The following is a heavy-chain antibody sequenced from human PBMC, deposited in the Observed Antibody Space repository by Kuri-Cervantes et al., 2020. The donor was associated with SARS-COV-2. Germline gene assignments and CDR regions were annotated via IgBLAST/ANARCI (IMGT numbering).Heavy chain of an antibody. V-gene: IGHV3-23*01. Sequence: GGSLRLSCAASGFTLSSYAMSWVRQAPGKGLEWVSAISGSGGSTYYADSVKGRFTISRDNAKNSLYLQMNSLRAEDTAVYYCARDLITGTTNFDYWGQGTLVTVSS. CDR3: ARDLITGTTNFDY. CDR1: GFTLSSYA. J-gene: IGHJ4*02. CDR2: ISGSGGST. D-gene: IGHD1-7*01.